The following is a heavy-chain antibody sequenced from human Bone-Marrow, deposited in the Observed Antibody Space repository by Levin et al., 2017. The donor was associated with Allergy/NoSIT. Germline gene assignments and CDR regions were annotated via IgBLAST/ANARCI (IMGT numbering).Heavy chain of an antibody. CDR1: GGTFSSYA. V-gene: IGHV1-69*01. CDR2: IIPIFGTA. J-gene: IGHJ6*02. Sequence: KISCKASGGTFSSYAISWVRQAPGQGLEWMGGIIPIFGTANYAQKFQGRVTITADESTSTAYMELSSLRSEDTAVYYCARVSHYSSSRVFYYGMDVWGQGTTVTVSS. D-gene: IGHD6-13*01. CDR3: ARVSHYSSSRVFYYGMDV.